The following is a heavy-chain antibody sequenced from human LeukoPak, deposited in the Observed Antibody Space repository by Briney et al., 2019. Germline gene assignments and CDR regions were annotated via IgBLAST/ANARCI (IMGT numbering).Heavy chain of an antibody. D-gene: IGHD6-19*01. Sequence: SETLSLTCTVSGGSISSSSYYWGWIRQSPGKGLEWIGSIYYSGSTYYNPSLKSRVTISVDTSKNQFSLKLSSVTAADTAVYYCARHIVAGRVLGWFDPWGQGTLVTVSS. CDR3: ARHIVAGRVLGWFDP. CDR1: GGSISSSSYY. J-gene: IGHJ5*02. CDR2: IYYSGST. V-gene: IGHV4-39*01.